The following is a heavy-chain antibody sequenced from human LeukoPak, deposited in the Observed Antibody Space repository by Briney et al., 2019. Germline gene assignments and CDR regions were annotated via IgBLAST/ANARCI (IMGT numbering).Heavy chain of an antibody. D-gene: IGHD6-19*01. CDR1: GFTVSSNY. CDR2: IYSGGST. J-gene: IGHJ4*02. CDR3: ARDGEQWLPRGGYFDY. V-gene: IGHV3-66*01. Sequence: GGSLRLSCAASGFTVSSNYMSWVRQAPGKGLEWVSVIYSGGSTYYADSVKGRFTISRDNSKNTLYLQMNSLRAEDTAVYYCARDGEQWLPRGGYFDYWGQGTLVTVSS.